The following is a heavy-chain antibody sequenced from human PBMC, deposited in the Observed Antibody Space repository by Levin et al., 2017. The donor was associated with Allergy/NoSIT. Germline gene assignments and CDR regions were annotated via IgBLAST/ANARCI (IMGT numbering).Heavy chain of an antibody. D-gene: IGHD3-3*01. V-gene: IGHV3-30*04. Sequence: SCAASGFTFSSYAMHWVRQAPGKGLEWVAVISYDGSNKYYADSVKGRFTISRDNSKNTLYLQMNSLRAEDTAVYYCARDLYYDFWSGYSGMDVWGQGTTVTVSS. CDR2: ISYDGSNK. J-gene: IGHJ6*02. CDR3: ARDLYYDFWSGYSGMDV. CDR1: GFTFSSYA.